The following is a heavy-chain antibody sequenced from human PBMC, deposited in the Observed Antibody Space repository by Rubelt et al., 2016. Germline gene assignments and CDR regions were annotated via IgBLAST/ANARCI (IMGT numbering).Heavy chain of an antibody. Sequence: WARQAPGKGLEWVSVIYSGGSTYYADSVKGRFTISRDNSKNTLYLQMNSLRAEDTAVYYCARDGSDDGAFDIWGQGTMVTVSS. J-gene: IGHJ3*02. CDR2: IYSGGST. D-gene: IGHD5-24*01. CDR3: ARDGSDDGAFDI. V-gene: IGHV3-53*01.